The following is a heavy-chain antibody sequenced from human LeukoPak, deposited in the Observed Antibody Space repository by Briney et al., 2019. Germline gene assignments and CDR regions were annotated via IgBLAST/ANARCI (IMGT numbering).Heavy chain of an antibody. V-gene: IGHV4-39*07. J-gene: IGHJ4*02. Sequence: SETLSLTCTVSGGSISSSSYYWSWIRQPPGKGLEWIGEINHSGSTNYNPSLKSRVTISVDTSKNQFSLKLSSVTAADTAVYYCALEYSYGQRFVDYWGQGTLVTVSS. D-gene: IGHD5-18*01. CDR1: GGSISSSSYY. CDR2: INHSGST. CDR3: ALEYSYGQRFVDY.